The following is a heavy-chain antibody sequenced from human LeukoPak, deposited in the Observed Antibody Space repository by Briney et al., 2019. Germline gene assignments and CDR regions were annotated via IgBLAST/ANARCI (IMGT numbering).Heavy chain of an antibody. CDR3: ARGGHFFILTGYPFDY. D-gene: IGHD3-9*01. Sequence: SQTLSLTCSVSGGSISRGGYYWSWIRQHPGKGLEWIGYIYYSGSTYYNPSLKRRVTISVDTSKNQFSLKLSSVTAADTAVYYCARGGHFFILTGYPFDYWGQGTLVTVSS. J-gene: IGHJ4*02. CDR2: IYYSGST. CDR1: GGSISRGGYY. V-gene: IGHV4-31*03.